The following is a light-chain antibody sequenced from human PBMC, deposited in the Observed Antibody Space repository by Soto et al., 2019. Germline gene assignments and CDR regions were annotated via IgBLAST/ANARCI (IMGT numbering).Light chain of an antibody. Sequence: SYELTQPPSVSVAPGQTARITCGGNNIGSKSVHWYQQKPGQAPVVVVYDDTDRPSGIPERFSGSNSGNTATLTISGVEVGDEAEYYCQVWDISSDHGVFGGGTKLTVL. CDR2: DDT. CDR1: NIGSKS. J-gene: IGLJ3*02. CDR3: QVWDISSDHGV. V-gene: IGLV3-21*02.